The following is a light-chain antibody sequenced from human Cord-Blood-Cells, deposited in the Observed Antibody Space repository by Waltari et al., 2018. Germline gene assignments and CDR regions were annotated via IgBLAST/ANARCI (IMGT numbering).Light chain of an antibody. Sequence: DIQLTQSPSSLSASVGDRVTITCRASQSISSYLNWYQQKPGKAPKLLIYAASSLQSGAPSRFSGSGSGTDFTLTSNSLQPEDFATYYCRQSYSTPPWTFGQGTKVAIK. J-gene: IGKJ1*01. CDR2: AAS. CDR3: RQSYSTPPWT. CDR1: QSISSY. V-gene: IGKV1-39*01.